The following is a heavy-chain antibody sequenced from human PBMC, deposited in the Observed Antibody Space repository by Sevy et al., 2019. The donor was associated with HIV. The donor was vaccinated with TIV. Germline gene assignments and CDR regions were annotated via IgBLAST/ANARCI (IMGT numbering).Heavy chain of an antibody. D-gene: IGHD6-6*01. CDR3: ARASGQSTSSRYFDF. CDR1: GDSISSYY. Sequence: SETLSRTCTVSGDSISSYYWSWMRQPPGKGLEWIGYIHYSGRTNYNPSLKSRVTISVDTSKSQFSLNLNSVTAADTAVYFCARASGQSTSSRYFDFWGQGTLVTVSS. J-gene: IGHJ4*02. CDR2: IHYSGRT. V-gene: IGHV4-59*01.